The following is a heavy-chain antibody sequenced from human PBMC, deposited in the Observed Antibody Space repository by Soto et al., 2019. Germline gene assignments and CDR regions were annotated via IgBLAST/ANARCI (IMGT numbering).Heavy chain of an antibody. CDR3: ARSVAGPDY. CDR2: INHSGST. CDR1: GVSFSAYY. J-gene: IGHJ4*02. D-gene: IGHD6-19*01. Sequence: QVHLQQWGAGLLKHSETLSLTCRVYGVSFSAYYWSWIRQPPGEGLEWIGEINHSGSTNYNPSLKSRVTISIDTSKNQFSLMLTSVTAADTAVYYCARSVAGPDYWGQGTLVTVSS. V-gene: IGHV4-34*01.